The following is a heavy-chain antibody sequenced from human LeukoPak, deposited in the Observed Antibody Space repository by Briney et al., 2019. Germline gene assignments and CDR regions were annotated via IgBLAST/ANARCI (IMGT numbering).Heavy chain of an antibody. J-gene: IGHJ5*02. CDR1: GGSISSGGYY. V-gene: IGHV4-31*03. CDR2: IYYSGST. CDR3: ARAPGGVPAAIRVGWFDP. Sequence: PSETLSLTCTVSGGSISSGGYYWSWIRQHPGKGLEWIGYIYYSGSTYCNPSLKSRVTISVDTSKNQFSLKLSSVTAADTAVYYCARAPGGVPAAIRVGWFDPWGQGTLVTVSS. D-gene: IGHD2-2*02.